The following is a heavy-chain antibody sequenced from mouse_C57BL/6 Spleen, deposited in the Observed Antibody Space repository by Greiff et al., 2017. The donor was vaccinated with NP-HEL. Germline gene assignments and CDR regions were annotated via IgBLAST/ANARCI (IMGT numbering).Heavy chain of an antibody. CDR2: IYPGSGST. D-gene: IGHD2-5*01. Sequence: QVQLQQSGAELVKPGASVKMSCKASGYTFTSYWITWVKQRPGQGLEWIGDIYPGSGSTNYNEKFKSKATLTVDTSSSTAYMQLSSLTSEDSAVDYCARSGEYSNYFAYWGQGTLVTVSA. CDR3: ARSGEYSNYFAY. V-gene: IGHV1-55*01. CDR1: GYTFTSYW. J-gene: IGHJ3*01.